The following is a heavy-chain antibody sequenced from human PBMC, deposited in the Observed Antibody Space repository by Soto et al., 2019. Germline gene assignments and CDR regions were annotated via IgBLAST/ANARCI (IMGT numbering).Heavy chain of an antibody. D-gene: IGHD3-10*01. Sequence: QITLKESGPTLVKPTQTLTLTCTFSGLTLSTSEMGMGWVRQSPGKAMEWLALIYWDDNKRFSPSLRSRLTITKDTSKNQVVLTMTNMDPVDTATYYCTHRTRFGDFDSWGQGTLVTVSS. J-gene: IGHJ4*02. CDR2: IYWDDNK. V-gene: IGHV2-5*02. CDR3: THRTRFGDFDS. CDR1: GLTLSTSEMG.